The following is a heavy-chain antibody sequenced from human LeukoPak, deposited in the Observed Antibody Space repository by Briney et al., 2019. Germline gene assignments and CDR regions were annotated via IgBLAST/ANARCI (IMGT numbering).Heavy chain of an antibody. J-gene: IGHJ4*02. CDR2: ISYDGSNK. D-gene: IGHD3-9*01. Sequence: GGSLRLSCAASGFTFSNYGMHWVRQAPGKGLEWVAIISYDGSNKYYADSVKGRFNISRDNSKNTLYLQMNSLRAEDTAVYYCAKSCLDTYYDTLTGSDYWGQGTLVTVSS. CDR1: GFTFSNYG. V-gene: IGHV3-30*18. CDR3: AKSCLDTYYDTLTGSDY.